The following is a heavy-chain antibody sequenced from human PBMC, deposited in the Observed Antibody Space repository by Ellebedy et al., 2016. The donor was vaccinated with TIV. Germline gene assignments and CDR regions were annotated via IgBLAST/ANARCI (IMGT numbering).Heavy chain of an antibody. Sequence: GESLKISXAASGFSFNTYDMHWVRQAPGKGLEWVAVISDDGNNKYYADSVKGRFTVARDNSKDTLYLQMNSLRAEDTAVYYCARPPNYALYCTGSTCYSDLWGQGTLVTVSS. V-gene: IGHV3-30-3*01. CDR2: ISDDGNNK. CDR1: GFSFNTYD. J-gene: IGHJ5*02. CDR3: ARPPNYALYCTGSTCYSDL. D-gene: IGHD2-2*01.